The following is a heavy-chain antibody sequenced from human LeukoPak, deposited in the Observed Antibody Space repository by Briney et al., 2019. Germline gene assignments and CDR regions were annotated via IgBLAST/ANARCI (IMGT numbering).Heavy chain of an antibody. D-gene: IGHD3-10*01. CDR1: GFTFSTYA. J-gene: IGHJ4*02. CDR3: ARVGLKRQVRGGGPDY. Sequence: PGKSLRLSCAVSGFTFSTYAMHWVRQAPGKGLEWVAVISYDGSNKYYGDSVKGRFTISRDNSKNTLYLQMNSLRAEDTAVYYCARVGLKRQVRGGGPDYWGQGTLVTVSS. CDR2: ISYDGSNK. V-gene: IGHV3-30-3*01.